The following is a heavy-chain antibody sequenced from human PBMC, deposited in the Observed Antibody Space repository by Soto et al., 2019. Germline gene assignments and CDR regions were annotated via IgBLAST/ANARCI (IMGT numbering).Heavy chain of an antibody. CDR1: GFTFSSYG. CDR3: AKDRGALRWSEEHYYLDY. CDR2: IFYDGTKK. Sequence: TGGSLRLSCAASGFTFSSYGMHWVRQAPGKGLEWVAVIFYDGTKKFYADSMKGRFTISRDNSKNTLFLQMNSLRAEDTAVYYCAKDRGALRWSEEHYYLDYWGQGTLVTVSS. V-gene: IGHV3-30*18. J-gene: IGHJ4*02. D-gene: IGHD4-17*01.